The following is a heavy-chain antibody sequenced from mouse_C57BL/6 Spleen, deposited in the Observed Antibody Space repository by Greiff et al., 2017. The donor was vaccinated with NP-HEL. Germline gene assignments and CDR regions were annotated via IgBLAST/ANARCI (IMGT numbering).Heavy chain of an antibody. CDR2: INYDGSST. CDR1: GFTFSDYY. D-gene: IGHD1-1*01. J-gene: IGHJ4*01. CDR3: ARGGDYYGGAMDY. Sequence: EVNLVESEGGLVQPGSSMKLSCTASGFTFSDYYMAWVRQVPEKGLEWVANINYDGSSTYYLDSLKSRFIISRVNAKNILYLQMSSLKSEDTATYYCARGGDYYGGAMDYWGQGTSVTVSS. V-gene: IGHV5-16*01.